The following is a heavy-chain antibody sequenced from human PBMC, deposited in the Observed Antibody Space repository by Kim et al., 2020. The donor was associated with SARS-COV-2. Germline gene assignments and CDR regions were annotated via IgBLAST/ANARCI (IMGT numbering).Heavy chain of an antibody. V-gene: IGHV3-49*03. CDR1: GFTFGDYA. D-gene: IGHD6-13*01. J-gene: IGHJ5*02. CDR2: IRSKAYGGTT. CDR3: TRGSSSWYQGANWFDP. Sequence: GGSLRLSCTASGFTFGDYAMSWFRQAPGKGLEWVGFIRSKAYGGTTEYAASVKGRFTISRDDSKSIAYLQMNSLKTEDTAVYYCTRGSSSWYQGANWFDPWGQGTLVTVSS.